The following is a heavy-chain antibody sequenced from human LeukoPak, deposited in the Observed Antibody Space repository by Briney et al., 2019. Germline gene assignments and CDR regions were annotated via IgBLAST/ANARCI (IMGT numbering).Heavy chain of an antibody. Sequence: GGSLRLSCAASGFTFSDYYMSWIRQAPGKGLEWVSYISSSGSTIYYADSVKGRFTISRDNAKNSLYLQMNSLRAEDTAVYYGARVGRWLYYYMDVGGKGTTVTVSS. J-gene: IGHJ6*03. CDR2: ISSSGSTI. D-gene: IGHD5-24*01. V-gene: IGHV3-11*01. CDR3: ARVGRWLYYYMDV. CDR1: GFTFSDYY.